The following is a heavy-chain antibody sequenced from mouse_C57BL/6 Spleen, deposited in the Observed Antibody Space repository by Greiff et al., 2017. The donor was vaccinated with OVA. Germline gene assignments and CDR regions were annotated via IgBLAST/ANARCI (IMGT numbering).Heavy chain of an antibody. D-gene: IGHD3-2*02. CDR2: INPNNGGT. Sequence: EVQLQQSGPELVKPGASVKIPCKASGYTFTDYNMDWVKQSHGKSLEWIGDINPNNGGTIYNQKFKGKATLTVDKSSSTAYMELRSLTSEDTAVYYCARGGPAQAPLYYYAMDYWGQGTSVTVSS. V-gene: IGHV1-18*01. CDR1: GYTFTDYN. J-gene: IGHJ4*01. CDR3: ARGGPAQAPLYYYAMDY.